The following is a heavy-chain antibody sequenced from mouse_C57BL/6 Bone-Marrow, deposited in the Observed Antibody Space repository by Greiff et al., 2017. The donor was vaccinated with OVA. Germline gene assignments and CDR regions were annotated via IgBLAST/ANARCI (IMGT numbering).Heavy chain of an antibody. CDR2: IDPTNDYT. CDR3: TREYYFAF. CDR1: GYTFTSYT. Sequence: VQLQQSGAELARPGASVKMSCKASGYTFTSYTIHWVKQRHGQGLEWIGYIDPTNDYTNYNQKFKGKATLTADKSSSTAYMQLSSLTSEDSAVYHCTREYYFAFWGRGTTLTVS. V-gene: IGHV1-4*01. J-gene: IGHJ2*01.